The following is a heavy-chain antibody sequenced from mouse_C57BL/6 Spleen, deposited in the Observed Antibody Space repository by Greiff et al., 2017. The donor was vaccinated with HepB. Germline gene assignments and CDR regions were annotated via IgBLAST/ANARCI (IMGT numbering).Heavy chain of an antibody. V-gene: IGHV1-81*01. CDR2: IYPRSGNT. CDR1: GYTFTSYG. D-gene: IGHD1-1*01. CDR3: ARKDGSSYKAMDY. J-gene: IGHJ4*01. Sequence: QVQLQQSGAELARPGASVKLSCKASGYTFTSYGISWVKQRTGQGLEWIGEIYPRSGNTYYNEKFKGKATLTADKSSSTAYMELRSLTSEDSAVYFCARKDGSSYKAMDYWGQGTSVTVSS.